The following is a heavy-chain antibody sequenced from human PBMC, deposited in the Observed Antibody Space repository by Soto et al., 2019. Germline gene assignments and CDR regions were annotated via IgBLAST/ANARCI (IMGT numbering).Heavy chain of an antibody. Sequence: SETLSLTCTVSGGSFSSYYWSWIRQPPGKGLEWIGYIYYTGSIIYNPSLKSRVTMSVDMSMKQFSLKLNSVTAADTAVYYCARTTTLENYFDYWGQGTLVTVS. V-gene: IGHV4-59*01. D-gene: IGHD2-15*01. CDR1: GGSFSSYY. CDR2: IYYTGSI. CDR3: ARTTTLENYFDY. J-gene: IGHJ4*02.